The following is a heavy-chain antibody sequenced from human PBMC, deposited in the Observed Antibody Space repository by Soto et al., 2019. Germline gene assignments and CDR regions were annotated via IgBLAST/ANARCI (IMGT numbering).Heavy chain of an antibody. Sequence: QVQLVQSGAEVKKPGASVKVSCKASGYTFTRSGISWVRQAPGQGPEWMGWISSYNGDTNYAQTFQGRVTMTTDTSTSTAYMELRSLRSEDTAVYYCASEGVAPYYYYGMDVWGQGTPVTVSS. CDR3: ASEGVAPYYYYGMDV. J-gene: IGHJ6*02. D-gene: IGHD5-12*01. CDR2: ISSYNGDT. V-gene: IGHV1-18*01. CDR1: GYTFTRSG.